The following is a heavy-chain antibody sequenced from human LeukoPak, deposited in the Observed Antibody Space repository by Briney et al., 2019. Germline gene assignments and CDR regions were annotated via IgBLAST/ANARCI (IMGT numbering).Heavy chain of an antibody. CDR2: IIPFLGIA. V-gene: IGHV1-69*04. D-gene: IGHD5-12*01. CDR3: AWRGYSGYDEGIDY. CDR1: GGTFSNYA. Sequence: ASVTVSCKASGGTFSNYAISWVRQAPGQGLEWMGRIIPFLGIANYAQRFQGRVTISADKSTSTAYMELSSLRSEDTAVYYCAWRGYSGYDEGIDYWGQGTLVTVSS. J-gene: IGHJ4*02.